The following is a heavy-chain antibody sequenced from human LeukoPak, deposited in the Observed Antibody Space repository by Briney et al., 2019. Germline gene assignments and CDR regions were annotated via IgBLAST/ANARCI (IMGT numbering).Heavy chain of an antibody. J-gene: IGHJ5*02. Sequence: ASVKVSCKASGYTFTGYYMHWVRQAPGQGLEWMGWINPNSGGTNYAQKFQGRVTMTRDTSISTAYMELSRLRSDDTAVYYCARDSQGSSWYSGPFDPWGQGTLVTVSS. D-gene: IGHD6-13*01. CDR1: GYTFTGYY. CDR2: INPNSGGT. CDR3: ARDSQGSSWYSGPFDP. V-gene: IGHV1-2*02.